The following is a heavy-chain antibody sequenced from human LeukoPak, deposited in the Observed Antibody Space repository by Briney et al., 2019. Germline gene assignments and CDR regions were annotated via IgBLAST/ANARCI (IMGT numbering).Heavy chain of an antibody. D-gene: IGHD3-3*01. J-gene: IGHJ4*02. CDR2: ISGSGVDT. CDR1: GFTFRNYA. CDR3: ARRGRIFGVVIIGYFDY. V-gene: IGHV3-23*01. Sequence: GGSLRLSCAASGFTFRNYAMSWVRQAPGKGLEWVSTISGSGVDTDYADSVKDRFPISRDNSRNTLYLQMNSLRAEDTAVYYCARRGRIFGVVIIGYFDYWGQGTLVTVSS.